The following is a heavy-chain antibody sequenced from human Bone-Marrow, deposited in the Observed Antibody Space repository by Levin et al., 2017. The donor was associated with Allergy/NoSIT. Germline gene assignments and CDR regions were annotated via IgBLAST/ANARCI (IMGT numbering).Heavy chain of an antibody. D-gene: IGHD3-3*01. CDR3: AGAPTIFARPDS. J-gene: IGHJ4*02. CDR2: ISSSGKYT. V-gene: IGHV3-21*06. CDR1: GFTFQTYS. Sequence: PGGSLRLSCVASGFTFQTYSMNWVRQAPGKGLEWVSSISSSGKYTYYVDSVRGRFTISRDNVKNSVYLQMNSLRDDDTAIYYCAGAPTIFARPDSWGQGTLVTVSS.